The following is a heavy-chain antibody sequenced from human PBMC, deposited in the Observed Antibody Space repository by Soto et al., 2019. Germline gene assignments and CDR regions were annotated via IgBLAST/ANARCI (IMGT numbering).Heavy chain of an antibody. V-gene: IGHV5-10-1*01. CDR2: IDPSDSYT. D-gene: IGHD6-13*01. CDR3: ASGTYTAAGIDY. CDR1: GYSFTSYW. J-gene: IGHJ4*02. Sequence: GESVKISCKGSGYSFTSYWISWVRQMPGKGLEWMGRIDPSDSYTNYSPSFQGHVTISADKSISTAYLQWSSLKASDTAMYYCASGTYTAAGIDYWGQGTLVTVSS.